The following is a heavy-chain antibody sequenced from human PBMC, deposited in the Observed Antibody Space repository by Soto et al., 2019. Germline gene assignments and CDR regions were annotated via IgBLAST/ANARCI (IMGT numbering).Heavy chain of an antibody. Sequence: GGSLRLSCAASGFTFSSYAMHWVRQAPGKGLEWVAVISYDGSNKYYADSVKGRFTISRDNSKNTLYLQMNSLRAEDTAVYYCAREKFVNYYYYYGMDVWGQGTTVTVSS. V-gene: IGHV3-30-3*01. J-gene: IGHJ6*02. CDR1: GFTFSSYA. CDR2: ISYDGSNK. CDR3: AREKFVNYYYYYGMDV.